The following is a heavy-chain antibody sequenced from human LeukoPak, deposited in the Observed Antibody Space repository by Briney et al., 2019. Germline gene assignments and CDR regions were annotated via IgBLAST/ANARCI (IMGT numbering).Heavy chain of an antibody. CDR1: GFTFSSYN. CDR3: ARDLYSSGWYWGSGLLYGMDV. CDR2: ISRSGSYI. D-gene: IGHD6-19*01. V-gene: IGHV3-21*01. Sequence: GGSLRLSCAASGFTFSSYNMNWVRQAPGKGLEWVSSISRSGSYIYYADSVKGRFTISRDNAKNPLYLQMNSLRAEDTAVYYCARDLYSSGWYWGSGLLYGMDVWGQGTTGTVSS. J-gene: IGHJ6*01.